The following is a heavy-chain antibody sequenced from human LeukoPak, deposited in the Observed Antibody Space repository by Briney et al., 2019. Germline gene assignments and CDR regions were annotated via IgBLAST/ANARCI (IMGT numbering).Heavy chain of an antibody. D-gene: IGHD6-13*01. Sequence: SETLSLTCAVSGGSISSGGYSWSCIRQPPGKGLEWIGYIYHSGSTYYNPSLKSRVTISVDRSKNQFSLKLSSVTAADTAVYYCARGIAAAGTGRNWFDPWGQGTLVTVSS. CDR2: IYHSGST. CDR3: ARGIAAAGTGRNWFDP. J-gene: IGHJ5*02. V-gene: IGHV4-30-2*01. CDR1: GGSISSGGYS.